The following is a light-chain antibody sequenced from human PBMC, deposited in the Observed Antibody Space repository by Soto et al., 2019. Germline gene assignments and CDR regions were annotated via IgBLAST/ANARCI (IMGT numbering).Light chain of an antibody. CDR2: DAS. J-gene: IGKJ2*01. CDR1: QSVSSY. V-gene: IGKV3-11*01. CDR3: QQRSKWPPYT. Sequence: EIVLTQSPATLSLSLGERATLSCRASQSVSSYLAWYQQKPGQAPRLLIYDASNRSTGIPARFSGSGSGTAFTLPISSLEPEDFAVYYCQQRSKWPPYTFGQGTKLEIK.